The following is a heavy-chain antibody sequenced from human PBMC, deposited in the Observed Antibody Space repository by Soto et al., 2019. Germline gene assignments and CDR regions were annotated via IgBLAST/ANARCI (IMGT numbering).Heavy chain of an antibody. D-gene: IGHD3-22*01. V-gene: IGHV3-53*01. CDR3: ARDGYPHGGYYYGMDV. J-gene: IGHJ6*02. CDR2: IYSGGST. CDR1: GFTVSSNY. Sequence: SLRLSCAASGFTVSSNYMSWVRQDPGKGLEWVSVIYSGGSTYYADSVKGRFTISRDNSKNTLYLQMNSLRAEDTAVYYCARDGYPHGGYYYGMDVWGQGTTVTVSS.